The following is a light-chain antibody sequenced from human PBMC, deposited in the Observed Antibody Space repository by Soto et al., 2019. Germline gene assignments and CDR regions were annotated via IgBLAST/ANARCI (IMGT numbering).Light chain of an antibody. J-gene: IGKJ4*01. Sequence: IRMTQSPSSLSASTGDRVTITYRASQGISSYLAWYQQKPGKVPKLLIYAASTLQSGVPSRFSGSGSGTDFTLTISSLQPEDVATYYCQKYNSAPHTFGGGTKVDI. CDR1: QGISSY. CDR3: QKYNSAPHT. CDR2: AAS. V-gene: IGKV1-27*01.